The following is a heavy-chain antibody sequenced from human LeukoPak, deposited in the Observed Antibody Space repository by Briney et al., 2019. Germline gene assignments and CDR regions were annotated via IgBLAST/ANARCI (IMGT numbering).Heavy chain of an antibody. J-gene: IGHJ4*02. CDR1: GFGLSVLS. CDR2: IRPETGEP. V-gene: IGHV1-24*01. CDR3: TTDSGRSYFYFNF. D-gene: IGHD3-10*01. Sequence: ASVKVSCKISGFGLSVLSIHWMRQAPGKGLEWVGGIRPETGEPIYAQKFQGRVTVTEDTVTDTGYMELRSLTSDDAAVYFCTTDSGRSYFYFNFWGQGTLVTVSS.